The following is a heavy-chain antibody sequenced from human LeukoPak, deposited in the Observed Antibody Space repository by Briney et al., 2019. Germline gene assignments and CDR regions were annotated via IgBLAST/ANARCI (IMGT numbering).Heavy chain of an antibody. V-gene: IGHV1-69*10. CDR1: GGTFSYYA. J-gene: IGHJ4*02. D-gene: IGHD3-22*01. CDR3: ASPGTYYYDSSGYDRDY. Sequence: ASVKVSCKASGGTFSYYAISWVRQAPGQGLEWMGGIIPILGIANYAQKFQGRVTITADKSTSTAYMELSSLRSEDTAVYYCASPGTYYYDSSGYDRDYWGQGTLVTVSS. CDR2: IIPILGIA.